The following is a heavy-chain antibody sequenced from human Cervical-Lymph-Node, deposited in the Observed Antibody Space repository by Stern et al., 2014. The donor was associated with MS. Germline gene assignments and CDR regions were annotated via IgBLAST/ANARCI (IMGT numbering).Heavy chain of an antibody. J-gene: IGHJ4*02. Sequence: EVHLVESGGGVVQPGRSLRLSCEASGFSFGDHCMHWVRQAPGKGLEWVAGISWNSGTIAYADSVKGRFTISRDDAKNSLYLHMNGLRAEDTALYYCAKDMMDYFGSGTFGSFDHWGQGTLVTVSS. CDR3: AKDMMDYFGSGTFGSFDH. CDR2: ISWNSGTI. D-gene: IGHD3-10*01. V-gene: IGHV3-9*01. CDR1: GFSFGDHC.